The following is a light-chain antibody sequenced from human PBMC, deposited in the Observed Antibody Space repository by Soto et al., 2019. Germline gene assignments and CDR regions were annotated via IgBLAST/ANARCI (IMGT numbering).Light chain of an antibody. J-gene: IGLJ2*01. CDR2: DVS. Sequence: QSARTQPASVSGSPGQSITISCNETSSDVGGYIYVSWYQQHPGKAPKLMIYDVSNRPSGVPNRFSGSKSGNTASLTISGLQAEDEADYYCSSYTSSSTVVFGGGTKLTVL. V-gene: IGLV2-14*01. CDR1: SSDVGGYIY. CDR3: SSYTSSSTVV.